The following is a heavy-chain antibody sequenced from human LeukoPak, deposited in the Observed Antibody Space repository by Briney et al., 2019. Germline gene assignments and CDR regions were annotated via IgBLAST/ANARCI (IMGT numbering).Heavy chain of an antibody. D-gene: IGHD3-10*01. V-gene: IGHV5-51*01. CDR2: IYPGDSDT. CDR3: ARIDGSGSSRYGMDV. Sequence: GESLQISCKGSGYSFTSYWIGWVRQMPGKGLEWMGIIYPGDSDTRYSPSFQGQVTISADKSISTAYLQWSSLKASDTAMYYCARIDGSGSSRYGMDVWGQGTTVTVSS. J-gene: IGHJ6*02. CDR1: GYSFTSYW.